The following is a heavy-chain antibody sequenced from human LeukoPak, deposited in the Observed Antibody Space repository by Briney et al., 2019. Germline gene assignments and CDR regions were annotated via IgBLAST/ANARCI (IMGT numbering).Heavy chain of an antibody. Sequence: SETLSLTCAVSGYSISSGYYWGWIRQPPVKGLEWIGSIYHSGSTYYNPSLKSRVTISVDTSKNQFSLKLSSVTAADTAVYYCASLYCSGGSCYAIYFDYWGQGTLVTVSS. V-gene: IGHV4-38-2*01. CDR3: ASLYCSGGSCYAIYFDY. CDR2: IYHSGST. J-gene: IGHJ4*02. D-gene: IGHD2-15*01. CDR1: GYSISSGYY.